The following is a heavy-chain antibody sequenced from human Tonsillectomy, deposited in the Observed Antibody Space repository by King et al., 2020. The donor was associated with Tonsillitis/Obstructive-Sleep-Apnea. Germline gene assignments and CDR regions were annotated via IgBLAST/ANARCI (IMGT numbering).Heavy chain of an antibody. D-gene: IGHD1-26*01. V-gene: IGHV4-34*01. CDR1: GGSFSGYY. CDR2: INHSGST. Sequence: VQLQQWGAGLLKPSETLSLTCAVYGGSFSGYYWSWIRQPPGKGLEWIGEINHSGSTNYNPSLKSRVTISVDTSKNQFSLKLSSVTAADTAVYYCARGRIVGLYRIYYYYYYMDVWGKGTTVTVSS. CDR3: ARGRIVGLYRIYYYYYYMDV. J-gene: IGHJ6*03.